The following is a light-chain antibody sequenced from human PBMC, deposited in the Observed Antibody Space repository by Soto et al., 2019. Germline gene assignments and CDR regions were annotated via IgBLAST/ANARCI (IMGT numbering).Light chain of an antibody. CDR3: QQLNSYPWT. V-gene: IGKV1-9*01. CDR2: AAS. J-gene: IGKJ1*01. Sequence: DLQLTQSPSFVSASVGDRVTITCRASQGISSYFAWYQQKPGKAPKLLIYAASTLQSGVPSRFSGSGSGTEFTLTISSLQPEDFATYYCQQLNSYPWTFGQGTKVEIK. CDR1: QGISSY.